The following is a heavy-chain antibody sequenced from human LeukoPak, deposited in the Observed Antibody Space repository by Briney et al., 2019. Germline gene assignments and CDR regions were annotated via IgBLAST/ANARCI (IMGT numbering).Heavy chain of an antibody. CDR1: GGSISGYY. CDR3: AREGSSSWYIDY. J-gene: IGHJ4*02. Sequence: PWETLSLTCTVSGGSISGYYWSWIRQPAGKGLEWIGRIFRSGSTNYNPSLKSRVTISVDKSKNQFSLKLSSVTAADTAVYYCAREGSSSWYIDYWGQGTLVTVSS. V-gene: IGHV4-4*07. D-gene: IGHD6-13*01. CDR2: IFRSGST.